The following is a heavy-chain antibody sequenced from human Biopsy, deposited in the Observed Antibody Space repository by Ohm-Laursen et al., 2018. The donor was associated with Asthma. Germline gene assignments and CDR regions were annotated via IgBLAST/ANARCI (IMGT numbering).Heavy chain of an antibody. Sequence: GSVKVSCKASGYIFTSHAMNWVRQAPGQGLEWIGRINTNTGNPTYAQGFTGRFVFSLDTSVSTAYLQISSLKADDTAVYYCARGLLGMDVWGQGTTVTVSS. V-gene: IGHV7-4-1*02. CDR1: GYIFTSHA. CDR3: ARGLLGMDV. D-gene: IGHD2-15*01. J-gene: IGHJ6*02. CDR2: INTNTGNP.